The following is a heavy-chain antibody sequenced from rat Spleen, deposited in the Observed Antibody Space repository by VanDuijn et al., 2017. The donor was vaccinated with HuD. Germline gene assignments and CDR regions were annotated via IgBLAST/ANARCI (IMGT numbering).Heavy chain of an antibody. V-gene: IGHV6-6*01. J-gene: IGHJ4*01. Sequence: EVQVLESGGGLVQPGNSLKLSCATSGFTFSTAWMYWYRQFPEKRLEWVARIKAKSNNYATDYTESVKGRFTISRDDSKSSIYLQMNNLKEEDTAIYYCAVHSTEGPSYYVMDAWGQGASVTVSS. CDR3: AVHSTEGPSYYVMDA. CDR2: IKAKSNNYAT. D-gene: IGHD1-11*01. CDR1: GFTFSTAW.